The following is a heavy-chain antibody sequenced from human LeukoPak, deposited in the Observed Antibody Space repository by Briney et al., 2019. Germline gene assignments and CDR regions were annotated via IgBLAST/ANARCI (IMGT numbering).Heavy chain of an antibody. D-gene: IGHD2-2*01. Sequence: GGSLRLSCAASGFTFSSYSMNWVRQAPGKGLEWVSSISSSSSYIYYADSVKGRFTISRDNAKNSLYLQMNSLRAEDTAVYYCARLLGYCSSTSCLGAFDIWGKGTTVTISS. CDR2: ISSSSSYI. CDR1: GFTFSSYS. CDR3: ARLLGYCSSTSCLGAFDI. V-gene: IGHV3-21*01. J-gene: IGHJ6*04.